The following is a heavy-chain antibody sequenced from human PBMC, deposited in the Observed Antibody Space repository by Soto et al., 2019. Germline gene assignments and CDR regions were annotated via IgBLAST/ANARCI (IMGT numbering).Heavy chain of an antibody. D-gene: IGHD3-10*01. Sequence: SVKVSCKASGGTFSGYAISWVRQAPGQGLEWMGGIIPIFGTANYAQKFQGRVTITADESTSTAYMELSSPRSEDTAVYYCAIDLAYGAFSFENWFDPWGKGTPVTVAS. V-gene: IGHV1-69*13. J-gene: IGHJ5*02. CDR1: GGTFSGYA. CDR3: AIDLAYGAFSFENWFDP. CDR2: IIPIFGTA.